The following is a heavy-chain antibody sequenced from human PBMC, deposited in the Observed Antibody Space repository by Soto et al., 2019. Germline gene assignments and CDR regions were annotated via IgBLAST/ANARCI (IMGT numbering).Heavy chain of an antibody. CDR3: AKDRFYDGDTAMA. Sequence: EVQLLESGGGLVQPGRSLRLSCEASGYTFSSYAMSWVRQAPGKGLEWVSAISGSGGSTYYADSVKGRFTISRDNSKNTLYLQMNSLRAEDTAVYYCAKDRFYDGDTAMAWGQGTLVTVSS. CDR2: ISGSGGST. V-gene: IGHV3-23*01. CDR1: GYTFSSYA. J-gene: IGHJ4*02. D-gene: IGHD5-18*01.